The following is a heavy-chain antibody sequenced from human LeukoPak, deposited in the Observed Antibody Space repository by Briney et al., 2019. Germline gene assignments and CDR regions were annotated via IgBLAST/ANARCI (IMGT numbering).Heavy chain of an antibody. D-gene: IGHD4-23*01. J-gene: IGHJ4*02. CDR1: GFSFSSYW. Sequence: GGSLRLSCAASGFSFSSYWMNWVRQAPGKGLVWVSRIASDGSSTTYADSVKGRFSISRDNAKNTLYLQMNSLRVEDTAVYYCARGRPHGNDYWGQGTLVTVSS. CDR2: IASDGSST. V-gene: IGHV3-74*01. CDR3: ARGRPHGNDY.